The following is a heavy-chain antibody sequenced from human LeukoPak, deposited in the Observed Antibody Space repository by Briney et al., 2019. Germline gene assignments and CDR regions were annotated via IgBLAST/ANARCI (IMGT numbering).Heavy chain of an antibody. CDR3: ARSFTDNFFFEN. CDR2: IYYSGST. D-gene: IGHD1-1*01. J-gene: IGHJ4*02. Sequence: SETLSLTCTVSGGSISSYYWSWIRQPPGKGLEWIGYIYYSGSTNYNPSLKSRVTISVDTSKNQFSLKLSSVTAADTAVYYCARSFTDNFFFENWGQGTLVTVSS. CDR1: GGSISSYY. V-gene: IGHV4-59*01.